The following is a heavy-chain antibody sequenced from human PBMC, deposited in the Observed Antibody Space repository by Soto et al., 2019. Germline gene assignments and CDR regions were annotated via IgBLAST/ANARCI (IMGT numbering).Heavy chain of an antibody. CDR1: GFTFSSYA. CDR2: ISYDGSNK. D-gene: IGHD3-3*01. J-gene: IGHJ4*02. Sequence: SLRLSCAASGFTFSSYAMHWVRQAPGKGLEWVAVISYDGSNKYYADSVKGRFTISRDNSKNTLYLQMNSLRAEDTAVYYCARDPKYDFWTEYYFDFWAQRTLVTVSS. V-gene: IGHV3-30-3*01. CDR3: ARDPKYDFWTEYYFDF.